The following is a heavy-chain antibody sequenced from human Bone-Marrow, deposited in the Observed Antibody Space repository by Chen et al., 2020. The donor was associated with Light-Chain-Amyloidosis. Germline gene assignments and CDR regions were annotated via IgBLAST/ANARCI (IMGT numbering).Heavy chain of an antibody. CDR2: IYPDDSDA. J-gene: IGHJ4*02. D-gene: IGHD5-12*01. CDR3: ARRRDGYNFDY. CDR1: GYPFPNYW. Sequence: EVQLEQSGPEVKKPGESLKISCKGFGYPFPNYWIGWVRQMPGKGLEWMGVIYPDDSDARYSPSFEGQVTISADKSITTAYLQWRSLKASDTAMYYCARRRDGYNFDYWGQGTLVTVSS. V-gene: IGHV5-51*01.